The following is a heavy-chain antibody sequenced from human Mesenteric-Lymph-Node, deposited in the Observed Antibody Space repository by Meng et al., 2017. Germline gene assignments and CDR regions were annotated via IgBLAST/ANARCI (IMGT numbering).Heavy chain of an antibody. CDR3: ARGYYDSSGYGYWYFDL. D-gene: IGHD3-22*01. J-gene: IGHJ2*01. CDR2: IYYSGST. V-gene: IGHV4-30-4*01. Sequence: PQESGPGLVKPSQTLSLTCTVSGGAISSGDYYWSWIRQPPGKGLKWIGYIYYSGSTYYNPSLKSRVTISVDTSKNQFSLKLSSVTAADTAVYYCARGYYDSSGYGYWYFDLWGRGTLVTVSS. CDR1: GGAISSGDYY.